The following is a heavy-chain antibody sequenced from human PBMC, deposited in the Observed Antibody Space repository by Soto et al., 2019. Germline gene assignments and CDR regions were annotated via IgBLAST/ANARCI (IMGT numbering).Heavy chain of an antibody. J-gene: IGHJ4*02. V-gene: IGHV3-23*01. CDR2: ISGSGDST. D-gene: IGHD2-2*01. CDR3: AKGGEGYCSRTSCLYFSDY. CDR1: GFTFSTYA. Sequence: GGSLRLSCAASGFTFSTYAMSWVRQAPGKGLEWVSTISGSGDSTYYSDSVRGRFTISRDNSRNTLYLQMNSLRVEDTAVYYSAKGGEGYCSRTSCLYFSDYWGQGTLVTVSS.